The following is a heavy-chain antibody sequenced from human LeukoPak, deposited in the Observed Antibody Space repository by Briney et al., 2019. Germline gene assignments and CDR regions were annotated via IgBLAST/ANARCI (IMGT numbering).Heavy chain of an antibody. J-gene: IGHJ6*03. CDR1: GFTFSSYG. D-gene: IGHD6-13*01. V-gene: IGHV3-30*18. CDR2: ISYDGSNK. CDR3: AKDLLAAAGRFVYYYYMDV. Sequence: PGGSLRLSCAASGFTFSSYGMHWVRQAPGKGLEWVAVISYDGSNKYYADSVKGRFTISRDNSKNTLYLQMNSLRAEDTAVHYCAKDLLAAAGRFVYYYYMDVWGKGTTVTVSS.